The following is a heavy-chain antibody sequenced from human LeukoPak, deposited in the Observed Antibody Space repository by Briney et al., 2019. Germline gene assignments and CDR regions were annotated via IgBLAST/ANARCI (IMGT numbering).Heavy chain of an antibody. CDR1: GGTFSSYA. CDR3: AREYCSSTSCYTNGMDV. CDR2: IIPILGIA. D-gene: IGHD2-2*02. Sequence: SVKVSCKASGGTFSSYAISWVRQAPGQGLEWMGRIIPILGIANYAQKFQGRVTITADKSTSTAYMELSSLRPEDTAVYYCAREYCSSTSCYTNGMDVWGQGTTVTVSS. V-gene: IGHV1-69*04. J-gene: IGHJ6*02.